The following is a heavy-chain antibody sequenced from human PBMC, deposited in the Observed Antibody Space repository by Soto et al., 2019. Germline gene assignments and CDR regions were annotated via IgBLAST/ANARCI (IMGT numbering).Heavy chain of an antibody. J-gene: IGHJ4*02. CDR1: GFTFISFS. Sequence: QVQLVESGGGVVQPGRSLRLSCAASGFTFISFSMHWVRQAPGKGLEWVAVISYDGSSNYYADSVKGRFTISRDNSRDTLYLQMNSLGVEDTAVYYCARGPSWGCGSTSCFAAYWGQGTLVTVSS. CDR3: ARGPSWGCGSTSCFAAY. D-gene: IGHD2-2*01. CDR2: ISYDGSSN. V-gene: IGHV3-30-3*01.